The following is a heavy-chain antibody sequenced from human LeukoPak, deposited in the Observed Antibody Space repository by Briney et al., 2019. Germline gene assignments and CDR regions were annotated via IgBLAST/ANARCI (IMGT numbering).Heavy chain of an antibody. CDR1: GYTFNGYY. CDR2: INPNNGDT. J-gene: IGHJ4*02. Sequence: AASVAVSCMASGYTFNGYYIYWVRQAPGQGLEWMGRINPNNGDTNYAQKFQGRVTMTRDTSISIAYMKLNRLRSDDTAVYYCVRELSGITATSRGEDYWGQGTLVTVSS. D-gene: IGHD1-20*01. CDR3: VRELSGITATSRGEDY. V-gene: IGHV1-2*06.